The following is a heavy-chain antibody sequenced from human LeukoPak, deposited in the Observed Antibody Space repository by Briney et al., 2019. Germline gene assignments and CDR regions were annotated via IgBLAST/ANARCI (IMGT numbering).Heavy chain of an antibody. Sequence: ALVKVSCKASGYTFTSYGISWVRQAPGQGLEWMGWISAYNGNTNYAQKLQGRVTMTTDTSTSTAYMELRSLRSDDTAVYYCARDPDGFSAAGTEHGDYWGQGILVTVSS. J-gene: IGHJ4*02. D-gene: IGHD6-13*01. V-gene: IGHV1-18*01. CDR3: ARDPDGFSAAGTEHGDY. CDR2: ISAYNGNT. CDR1: GYTFTSYG.